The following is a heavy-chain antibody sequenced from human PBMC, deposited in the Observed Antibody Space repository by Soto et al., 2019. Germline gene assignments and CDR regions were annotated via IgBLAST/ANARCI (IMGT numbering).Heavy chain of an antibody. J-gene: IGHJ3*01. CDR1: GYTFTDYD. V-gene: IGHV1-8*01. CDR3: ARDSSTTNPV. Sequence: QVQLVQSGAEVRRPGTSVMVSCKTSGYTFTDYDINWVRQATGQGLEWMGWMNPNSGNTGYEQKFQGRVSITRNTAKSTAYMELRSLRSDDTAIYYLARDSSTTNPVWGQGTMVTLSS. D-gene: IGHD2-2*01. CDR2: MNPNSGNT.